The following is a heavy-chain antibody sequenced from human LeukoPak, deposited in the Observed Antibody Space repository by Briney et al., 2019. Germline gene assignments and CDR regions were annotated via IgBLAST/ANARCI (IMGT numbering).Heavy chain of an antibody. CDR1: GGSISSSSYY. Sequence: SETLSLTCTVSGGSISSSSYYWAWIRQPPGKGLEWIGSISYSGSTYYNPSLKSRVTISVDTSKNQFSLKLSSVTAADTAVYYCATILYSSGNYWGQGTLVTVSS. J-gene: IGHJ4*02. CDR3: ATILYSSGNY. CDR2: ISYSGST. D-gene: IGHD6-19*01. V-gene: IGHV4-39*07.